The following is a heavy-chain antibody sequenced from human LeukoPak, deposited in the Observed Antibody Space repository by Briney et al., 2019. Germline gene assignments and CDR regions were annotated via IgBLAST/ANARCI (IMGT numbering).Heavy chain of an antibody. Sequence: GGSLRLSCAASGFTFSNAWMSWVRQAPGEGLEWVGRIKSKTDGGTTEHAAPVKGRFTISRDDSKNTLYLQMNSLKTEDTAVYYCTATNDYYDSSGDYYNLNFDYWGQGTLVTVSS. CDR1: GFTFSNAW. D-gene: IGHD3-22*01. CDR3: TATNDYYDSSGDYYNLNFDY. CDR2: IKSKTDGGTT. J-gene: IGHJ4*02. V-gene: IGHV3-15*01.